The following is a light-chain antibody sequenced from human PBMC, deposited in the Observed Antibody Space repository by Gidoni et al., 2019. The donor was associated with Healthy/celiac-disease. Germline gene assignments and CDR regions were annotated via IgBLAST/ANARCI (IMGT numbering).Light chain of an antibody. CDR3: MQGTHWRT. CDR2: KVS. V-gene: IGKV2-30*02. Sequence: EVVMNQSPISLPAPLGQPASISCRSSQSLVHSEGNTYLNWFQQRPGKSPRRLIYKVSNRDSGVPDRFSGSGSGTDFTLKSSRVEADDVGVYYCMQGTHWRTFGQGTKLEIK. J-gene: IGKJ2*01. CDR1: QSLVHSEGNTY.